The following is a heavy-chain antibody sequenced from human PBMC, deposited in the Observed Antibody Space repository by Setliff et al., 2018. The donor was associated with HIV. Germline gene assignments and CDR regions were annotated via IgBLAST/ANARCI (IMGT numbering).Heavy chain of an antibody. CDR3: ARGRLLWSGSYYSRHSQSTPAPSLGAGGSSPSRNYY. V-gene: IGHV3-15*01. CDR2: IKSKTDGGTT. CDR1: GFTFTNAW. Sequence: SLRLSCAASGFTFTNAWMSWVRQAPGKGLEWVGRIKSKTDGGTTDYPTSVKGRFTISRDDSQNTLYLQMNSLKTEDTAVYYCARGRLLWSGSYYSRHSQSTPAPSLGAGGSSPSRNYY. J-gene: IGHJ6*01. D-gene: IGHD3-10*01.